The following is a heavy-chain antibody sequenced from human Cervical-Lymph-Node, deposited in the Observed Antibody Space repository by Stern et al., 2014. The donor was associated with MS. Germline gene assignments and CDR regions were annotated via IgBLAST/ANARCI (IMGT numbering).Heavy chain of an antibody. D-gene: IGHD2-15*01. CDR3: ARGLLGSENAFDI. CDR2: ISAYMCNT. Sequence: VQLVQSGAEVKKPGASVKVSCKASGYTFTSYGISWVRQAPGQGLEWMGWISAYMCNTIYAEKLQGIVNITTNTSSSTAYMKLRSLRSDDTAVYYCARGLLGSENAFDIWGQGTMVTVSS. J-gene: IGHJ3*02. CDR1: GYTFTSYG. V-gene: IGHV1-18*01.